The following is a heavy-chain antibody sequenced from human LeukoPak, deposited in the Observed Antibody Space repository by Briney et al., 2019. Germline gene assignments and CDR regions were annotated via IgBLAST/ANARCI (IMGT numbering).Heavy chain of an antibody. CDR3: AKGGVRDYFDY. Sequence: GGSLRLSCAASGFTVSSNYMNWVRQAPGRGLEWVSVISGSGGSTYYADSVKGRFTISRDNSKNTLYLQMNSLRAEDTAVYYCAKGGVRDYFDYWGQGTLVTVSS. V-gene: IGHV3-23*01. D-gene: IGHD3-10*01. J-gene: IGHJ4*02. CDR2: ISGSGGST. CDR1: GFTVSSNY.